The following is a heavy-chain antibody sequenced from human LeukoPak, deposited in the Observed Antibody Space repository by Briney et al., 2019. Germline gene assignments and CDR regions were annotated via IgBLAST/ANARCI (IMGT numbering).Heavy chain of an antibody. CDR1: GFTFTKYG. V-gene: IGHV3-33*07. Sequence: GGSLRLSCEPSGFTFTKYGFVWVRQAPGKGLEWVAVIRHDGSKRDYADYVKGRFTVSNDNSKNTVYLQMNSLRAEDTALYYCARDLNSYHWCDRWGQGTLVTVSS. J-gene: IGHJ5*02. D-gene: IGHD3-10*01. CDR2: IRHDGSKR. CDR3: ARDLNSYHWCDR.